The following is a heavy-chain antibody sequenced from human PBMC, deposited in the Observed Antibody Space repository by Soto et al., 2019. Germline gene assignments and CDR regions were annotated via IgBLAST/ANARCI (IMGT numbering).Heavy chain of an antibody. D-gene: IGHD6-19*01. V-gene: IGHV4-30-4*01. CDR2: IYYSGRT. Sequence: QVQLQESGPGLVKPSQTLSLTCTVSGGSISSGDYYWSWIRQSPGKGLEWIGYIYYSGRTYYNPSLKSRVAISVDTSKTHFSLRLSSVTAADTAVYYCARVFSGSLDYWGQGTLVTVSS. J-gene: IGHJ4*02. CDR1: GGSISSGDYY. CDR3: ARVFSGSLDY.